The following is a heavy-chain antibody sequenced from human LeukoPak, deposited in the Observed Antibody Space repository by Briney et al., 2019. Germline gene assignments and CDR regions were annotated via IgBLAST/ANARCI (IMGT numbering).Heavy chain of an antibody. CDR2: IYSGGST. V-gene: IGHV3-53*01. J-gene: IGHJ4*02. CDR3: AKAGLHGFDY. CDR1: GFTFSSYS. Sequence: GGSLRLSCAASGFTFSSYSMNWVRQAPGKGLEWVSVIYSGGSTYYADSVKGRLTISRDNSKNTLYLQMNSLRAEDTAVYYCAKAGLHGFDYWGQGTLATVSS.